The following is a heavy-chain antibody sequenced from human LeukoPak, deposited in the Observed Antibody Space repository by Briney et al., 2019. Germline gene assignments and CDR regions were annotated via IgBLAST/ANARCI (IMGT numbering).Heavy chain of an antibody. CDR1: GFAFSTYS. Sequence: GGSLRLSYAASGFAFSTYSMNWVRQTPGKGLEWVSSISSSSSYIFYADSVKGRFTISRDNAKNSLYLQMNSLRAEDTAVYYCARKQVGATRYEFDYWGQGTLVAVSS. CDR3: ARKQVGATRYEFDY. J-gene: IGHJ4*02. CDR2: ISSSSSYI. D-gene: IGHD1-26*01. V-gene: IGHV3-21*01.